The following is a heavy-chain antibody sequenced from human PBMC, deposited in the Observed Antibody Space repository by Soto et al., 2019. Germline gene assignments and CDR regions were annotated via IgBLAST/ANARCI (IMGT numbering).Heavy chain of an antibody. V-gene: IGHV3-30*18. J-gene: IGHJ4*02. CDR2: ISHDGTKK. Sequence: PGGSLRLSCAASGFTFFSFGMHWVRQAPGKGLEWVTLISHDGTKKYYADSVKGRFTISRDNSKSTLYLQMNSLRVEDTAVYYCAKDREPYSRRWPYYWGQGTLVTVSS. D-gene: IGHD6-13*01. CDR1: GFTFFSFG. CDR3: AKDREPYSRRWPYY.